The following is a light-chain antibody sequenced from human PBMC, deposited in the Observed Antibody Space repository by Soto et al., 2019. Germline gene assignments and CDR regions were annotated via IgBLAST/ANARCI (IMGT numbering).Light chain of an antibody. CDR1: QYISSW. CDR2: KAS. CDR3: QQYNSQRT. Sequence: DIQMTQSPSTLSASVGDRVTITCRASQYISSWLAWYQQKPGKAPKLLIYKASSLESGVPSRFSGSGSGTEFTLTISSLQHDYFATYYCQQYNSQRTFGQGTKLEIK. J-gene: IGKJ1*01. V-gene: IGKV1-5*03.